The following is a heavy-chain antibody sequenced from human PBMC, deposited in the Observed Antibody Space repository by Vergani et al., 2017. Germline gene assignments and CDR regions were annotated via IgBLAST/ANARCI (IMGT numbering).Heavy chain of an antibody. CDR1: GYTFTGYY. V-gene: IGHV1-2*02. D-gene: IGHD2-2*01. Sequence: QVQLVQSGAEVKKPGASVKVSCKASGYTFTGYYMHWVRQAPGQGLEWMGWINPNSGGTNYAQKFQGRVTMTRDTSISTAYMELSRLRSDDTAVYYCAGQYCISTSCYGLWCDPWGQGTLVTVSS. CDR3: AGQYCISTSCYGLWCDP. CDR2: INPNSGGT. J-gene: IGHJ5*02.